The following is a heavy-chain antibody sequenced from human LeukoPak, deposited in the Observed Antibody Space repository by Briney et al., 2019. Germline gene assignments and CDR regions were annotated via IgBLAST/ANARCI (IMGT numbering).Heavy chain of an antibody. Sequence: GGSLRLSCAASGFTFSSYAMHWVRQAPGKGLEWVAVISYDGSNKYYADSVKGRFTISRDNSKNTLYLQMNSLRAEDTAVYYCARGQYYYDSIDYWGQGTLVTVSS. V-gene: IGHV3-30-3*01. D-gene: IGHD3-22*01. CDR3: ARGQYYYDSIDY. CDR2: ISYDGSNK. CDR1: GFTFSSYA. J-gene: IGHJ4*02.